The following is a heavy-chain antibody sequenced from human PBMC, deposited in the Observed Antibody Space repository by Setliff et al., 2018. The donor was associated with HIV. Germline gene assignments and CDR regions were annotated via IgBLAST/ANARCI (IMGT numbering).Heavy chain of an antibody. CDR2: IDWDDAK. D-gene: IGHD1-1*01. CDR3: AHRRSGNLFDY. Sequence: TLSLTCGVSGYSISSGYYWGWIRQPPGKALEWLARIDWDDAKYYSTSLKTRLTISKDTSKNQVVLTMTNMDPVDTATYYCAHRRSGNLFDYWGQGTLVTVSS. J-gene: IGHJ4*02. V-gene: IGHV2-70*12. CDR1: GYSISSGYYW.